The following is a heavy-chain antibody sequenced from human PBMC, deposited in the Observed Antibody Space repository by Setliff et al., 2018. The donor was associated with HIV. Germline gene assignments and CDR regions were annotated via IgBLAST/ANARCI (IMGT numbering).Heavy chain of an antibody. Sequence: SETLSLTCTVSGGSISSSTYYWGWIRQPPGKGLEWIGTIYYSGSTYYNPSLRSRVTISVDTSKNQFSLKLSSVTADDTAVYYCAKSLLVAGNDYWGQGTLVTVSS. CDR2: IYYSGST. J-gene: IGHJ4*02. V-gene: IGHV4-39*07. D-gene: IGHD2-8*02. CDR1: GGSISSSTYY. CDR3: AKSLLVAGNDY.